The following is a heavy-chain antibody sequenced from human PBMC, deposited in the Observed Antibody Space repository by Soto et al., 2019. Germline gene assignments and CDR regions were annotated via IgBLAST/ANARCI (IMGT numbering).Heavy chain of an antibody. V-gene: IGHV4-30-2*01. J-gene: IGHJ4*02. CDR1: GGSISSGGYS. D-gene: IGHD6-19*01. CDR2: IYHSGST. CDR3: ARAGGLGAVAVDS. Sequence: QLPLQESGSGLVKPSQTLSLTCAVSGGSISSGGYSWSWIRQPPGKGLEWIGYIYHSGSTYYNPSLKSRVTISVDRSKNHFSLKLSSVTAADTAVYYCARAGGLGAVAVDSWGQGTLVTVSS.